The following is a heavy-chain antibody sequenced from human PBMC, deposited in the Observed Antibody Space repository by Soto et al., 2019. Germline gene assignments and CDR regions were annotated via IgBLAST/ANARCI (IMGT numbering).Heavy chain of an antibody. CDR2: ISYDGSNK. CDR3: AKDAPRDYDILTGYYDY. Sequence: QVQLVESGGGVVQPGRSLRLSCAASGFTFSSYGMHWVRQAPGKGLEWVAVISYDGSNKYYADSVKGRFTISRDNSKNTLYLQMNSMRAEDTAVYYCAKDAPRDYDILTGYYDYWGQGTLVTVSS. CDR1: GFTFSSYG. V-gene: IGHV3-30*18. J-gene: IGHJ4*02. D-gene: IGHD3-9*01.